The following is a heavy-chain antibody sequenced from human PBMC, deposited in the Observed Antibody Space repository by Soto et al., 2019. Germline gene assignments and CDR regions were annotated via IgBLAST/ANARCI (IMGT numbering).Heavy chain of an antibody. V-gene: IGHV3-7*01. J-gene: IGHJ6*02. Sequence: PGGSLRLSCAASGFTLSNYWMSWVRQAPGKGLEWVANINQNGRDKYYVDSVKGRFTISRDNAKELLYLQMNSLRDEDTAVYYCARGGATMYYYYGMDVWGQGTTVTVSS. D-gene: IGHD1-26*01. CDR1: GFTLSNYW. CDR2: INQNGRDK. CDR3: ARGGATMYYYYGMDV.